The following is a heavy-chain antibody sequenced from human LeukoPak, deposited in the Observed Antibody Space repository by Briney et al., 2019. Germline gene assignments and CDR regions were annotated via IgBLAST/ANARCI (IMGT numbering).Heavy chain of an antibody. Sequence: GGSLRLSCAASRFTFSTYNMNWIRQAPGKGLEWVSYISSDSRTIYYAGSVKGRFTISRDNAKNSLYLQMNSLRDEDTAVYYCVRVGDYYDSGGYQGFDYWGQGTLVTVSS. D-gene: IGHD3-22*01. CDR1: RFTFSTYN. J-gene: IGHJ4*02. CDR2: ISSDSRTI. CDR3: VRVGDYYDSGGYQGFDY. V-gene: IGHV3-48*02.